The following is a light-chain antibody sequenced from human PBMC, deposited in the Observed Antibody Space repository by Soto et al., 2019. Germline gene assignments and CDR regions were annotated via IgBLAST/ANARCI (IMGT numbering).Light chain of an antibody. CDR1: QSISTW. Sequence: DIQKTQSPSTLSASVGDRVTITCRASQSISTWLAWYQQKPGKAPKLLIYKASNLEGGVPSRFSGSGSGTEFTITISSLQPDDFATYYCQQYNTYPLTFGGGTTVEIK. J-gene: IGKJ4*01. CDR2: KAS. V-gene: IGKV1-5*03. CDR3: QQYNTYPLT.